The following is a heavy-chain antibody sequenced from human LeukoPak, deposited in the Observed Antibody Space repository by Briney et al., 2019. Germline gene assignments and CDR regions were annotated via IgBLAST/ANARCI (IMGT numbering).Heavy chain of an antibody. J-gene: IGHJ6*02. D-gene: IGHD6-19*01. CDR2: IYYSGST. CDR1: GGSISSYY. V-gene: IGHV4-59*01. CDR3: ARTRYSSGWSPTYGMEV. Sequence: PSEILSLTCTVSGGSISSYYWSWIRQPPGKGLEWIGYIYYSGSTNYNPSLKSRVTISVDTSKNQFSLKLSSVTAADTAVYYCARTRYSSGWSPTYGMEVWGQGTTVTVSS.